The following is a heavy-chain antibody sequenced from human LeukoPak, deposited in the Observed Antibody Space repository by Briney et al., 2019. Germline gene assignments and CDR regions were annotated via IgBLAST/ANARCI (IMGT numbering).Heavy chain of an antibody. CDR3: LLVVVVATTPVDY. V-gene: IGHV4-34*01. CDR2: MSHSGST. CDR1: GGSFSDYY. D-gene: IGHD2-15*01. Sequence: SETLSLTCAVYGGSFSDYYWNWIRQPPGKGLEWIGEMSHSGSTKYNPSLESRVTISVDTSKNQFSLRLSSVTAADTAVYYCLLVVVVATTPVDYWGQGTLVTVSS. J-gene: IGHJ4*02.